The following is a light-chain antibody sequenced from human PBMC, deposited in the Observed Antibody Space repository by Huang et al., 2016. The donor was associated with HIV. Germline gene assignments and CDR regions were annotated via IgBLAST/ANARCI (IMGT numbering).Light chain of an antibody. CDR3: QDRRA. Sequence: DIQMTQSPSSLSASVGDRVTITCRSSQTISNSLNWYQQKPGKAPKVLIYGVSTLQSGVPSRCSGSGSGTDFTLTITSLQPEDCATYYCQDRRAFGQGTKLEIK. CDR1: QTISNS. CDR2: GVS. J-gene: IGKJ2*01. V-gene: IGKV1-39*01.